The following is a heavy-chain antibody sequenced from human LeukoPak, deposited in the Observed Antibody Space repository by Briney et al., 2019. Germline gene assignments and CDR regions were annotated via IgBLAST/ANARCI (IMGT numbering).Heavy chain of an antibody. CDR1: GFTFSSHG. CDR2: VSSDGGTT. D-gene: IGHD1-26*01. CDR3: TKEGASGSRYNFDY. Sequence: GGSLRPSCAASGFTFSSHGIHWVRQAPGKGLQWVAVVSSDGGTTYYADSVKGRFTISRDNSKNTMYLQMNSLRAEDTAMYYCTKEGASGSRYNFDYWGQGTLVTVSS. J-gene: IGHJ4*02. V-gene: IGHV3-30*18.